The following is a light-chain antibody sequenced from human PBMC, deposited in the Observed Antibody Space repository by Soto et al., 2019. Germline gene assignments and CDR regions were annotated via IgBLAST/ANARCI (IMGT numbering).Light chain of an antibody. CDR3: QQYVVSPIT. CDR2: DAS. V-gene: IGKV3-20*01. Sequence: VLTQSPGTLSLSPGERATLSCRASQSVSSNLAWYQQKPGLAPTLLISDASSRASGVPERFTGGGSGTDFTLTIRRLEPEDFALYYCQQYVVSPITFGQGTRLEIK. J-gene: IGKJ5*01. CDR1: QSVSSN.